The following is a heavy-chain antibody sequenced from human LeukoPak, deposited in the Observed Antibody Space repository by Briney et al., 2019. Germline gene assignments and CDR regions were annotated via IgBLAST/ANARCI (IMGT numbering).Heavy chain of an antibody. J-gene: IGHJ4*02. CDR3: ARESDIYSGSGNLDY. CDR1: GGSFSGYY. D-gene: IGHD3-10*01. CDR2: INHSGST. V-gene: IGHV4-34*01. Sequence: SETLSLTCAVYGGSFSGYYWSWIRQPPGKGLEWIGEINHSGSTNYNPSLQSRVTMSVDTSKNQLSLKLSSVTAADTAVYYCARESDIYSGSGNLDYWGQGTLVTVSS.